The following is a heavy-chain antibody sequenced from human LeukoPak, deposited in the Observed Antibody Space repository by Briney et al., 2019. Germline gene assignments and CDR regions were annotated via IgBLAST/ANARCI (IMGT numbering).Heavy chain of an antibody. D-gene: IGHD2-2*01. CDR1: GGTFSSYA. CDR3: ARRNQLGFCSSTSCQYYFDY. CDR2: IIPIFGTA. V-gene: IGHV1-69*05. J-gene: IGHJ4*02. Sequence: ASVKVSCKASGGTFSSYAISWVRQAPGQGLEWMGGIIPIFGTANYAQKFQGRVTITTDESTSTAYMELSSLTSEDTAVYYCARRNQLGFCSSTSCQYYFDYWGQGTLVTVSS.